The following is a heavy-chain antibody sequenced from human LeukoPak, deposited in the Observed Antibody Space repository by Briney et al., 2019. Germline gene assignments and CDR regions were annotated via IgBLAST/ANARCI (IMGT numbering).Heavy chain of an antibody. Sequence: PSETLSLTCAVYGGSFSGYYWSWIRQPPGKGLEWIGEINHSGSTNYNPSLKGRVTISVDTSKNQFSLKLSSVTAADPAVYYCASAYGSGSSIYYFDYWGQGTLVTVSS. D-gene: IGHD3-10*01. CDR3: ASAYGSGSSIYYFDY. V-gene: IGHV4-34*01. J-gene: IGHJ4*02. CDR2: INHSGST. CDR1: GGSFSGYY.